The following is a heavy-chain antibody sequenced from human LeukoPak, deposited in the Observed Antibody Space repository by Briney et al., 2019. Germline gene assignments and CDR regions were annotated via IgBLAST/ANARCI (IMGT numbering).Heavy chain of an antibody. Sequence: GGSERLSCAASGFTFSSYSMNWVRQAPGTGLEWVSSISSTSTYITYADSVKGRFTISRDNANNSMYLQMDSLRAEDTAVYYCARDPPSRGTRYFDYWGQGTLVTVSS. V-gene: IGHV3-21*01. J-gene: IGHJ4*02. CDR1: GFTFSSYS. CDR3: ARDPPSRGTRYFDY. D-gene: IGHD3-16*01. CDR2: ISSTSTYI.